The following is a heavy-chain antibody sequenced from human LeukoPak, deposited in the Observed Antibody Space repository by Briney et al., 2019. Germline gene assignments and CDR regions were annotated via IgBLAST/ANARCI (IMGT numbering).Heavy chain of an antibody. Sequence: PGGSLRLSCAASGFTFSSYAMSWVRQAPGKGLEWVSAISGSGGSTYYADSVKGRFTISRDNSKDTLFLQMSSLRAEDTAVYFCATGPPFDIWGQGTLVTVST. CDR1: GFTFSSYA. V-gene: IGHV3-23*01. CDR3: ATGPPFDI. CDR2: ISGSGGST. J-gene: IGHJ4*02.